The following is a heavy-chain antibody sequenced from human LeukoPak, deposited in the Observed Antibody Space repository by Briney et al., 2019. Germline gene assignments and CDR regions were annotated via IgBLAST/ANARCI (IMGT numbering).Heavy chain of an antibody. Sequence: GGSLRLSCAASGFTFSSYGMHWGRQAPGKGLEWLAVIWYDGSNIYYADPVKGRFAISRDNSKNTLYLQINSLRAEDTAVYYCARARNDYDTSSFSALDYWGQGTLVTVSS. J-gene: IGHJ4*02. CDR1: GFTFSSYG. CDR2: IWYDGSNI. V-gene: IGHV3-33*01. CDR3: ARARNDYDTSSFSALDY. D-gene: IGHD3-22*01.